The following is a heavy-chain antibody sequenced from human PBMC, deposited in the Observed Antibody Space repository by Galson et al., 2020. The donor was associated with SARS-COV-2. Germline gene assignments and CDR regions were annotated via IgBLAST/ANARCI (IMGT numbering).Heavy chain of an antibody. V-gene: IGHV3-21*01. J-gene: IGHJ1*01. Sequence: GESLKISCAASGFTYSSYSMNWVRQAPGKGLEWVSSISSSSSYIYYADSVKCRFTMSRNNAKNSLYLQMNSLRAEDTAVYYCAGRYSTGWSPKRMLQNWGQGTVVTVSS. CDR2: ISSSSSYI. CDR3: AGRYSTGWSPKRMLQN. CDR1: GFTYSSYS. D-gene: IGHD6-19*01.